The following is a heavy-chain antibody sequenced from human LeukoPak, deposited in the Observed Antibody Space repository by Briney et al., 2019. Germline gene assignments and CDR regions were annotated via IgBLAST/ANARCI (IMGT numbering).Heavy chain of an antibody. J-gene: IGHJ5*02. CDR2: ITISGHTK. CDR1: GFDLSTYE. Sequence: GGSLRLSCAASGFDLSTYEMNWVRQAPGKGLEWIADITISGHTKNYSDSVKGRFTISRDNARTSLYLQMNSLRVEDTGVYYCARGDPHADLWGQGTLVTVSS. CDR3: ARGDPHADL. V-gene: IGHV3-48*03.